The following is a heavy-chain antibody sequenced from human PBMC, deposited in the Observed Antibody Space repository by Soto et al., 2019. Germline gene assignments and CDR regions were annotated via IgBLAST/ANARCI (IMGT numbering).Heavy chain of an antibody. CDR1: GYSFISYW. D-gene: IGHD6-13*01. V-gene: IGHV5-10-1*01. CDR2: IDPSDSYT. CDR3: ARQEYSSSFGGMDV. Sequence: GVPKKICKKGSGYSFISYWISWVRKMPGKGLEWMGRIDPSDSYTNYSPSFQGHVTISADKSISTAYLQWSSLKASDTAMYYCARQEYSSSFGGMDVWGQGTTVTVS. J-gene: IGHJ6*02.